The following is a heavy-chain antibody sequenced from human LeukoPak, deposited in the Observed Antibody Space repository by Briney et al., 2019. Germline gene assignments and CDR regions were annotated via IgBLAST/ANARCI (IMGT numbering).Heavy chain of an antibody. Sequence: SETLSLTCTVSGGSISSYYWSWIRQPPGKGLEWIGYNYYSGSTNYNPSLKSRVTISVDTSKNQFSLKLSSVTAADTAVYYCARHLAVADPFDYWGQGTLVTVSS. J-gene: IGHJ4*02. V-gene: IGHV4-59*08. CDR1: GGSISSYY. D-gene: IGHD6-19*01. CDR2: NYYSGST. CDR3: ARHLAVADPFDY.